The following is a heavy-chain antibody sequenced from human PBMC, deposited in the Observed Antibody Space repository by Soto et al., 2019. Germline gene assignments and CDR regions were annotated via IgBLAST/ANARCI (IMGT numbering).Heavy chain of an antibody. D-gene: IGHD6-13*01. CDR1: GYTFTGYY. CDR3: ARGQPIAAAGADAFDI. V-gene: IGHV1-2*04. Sequence: QVQLVQSGAEVKKPGASVKVSCKASGYTFTGYYMHWVRQAPGQGLEWMGWINPNSGGTNYAQKFQGWVTMTRDTHISTAYMELSRLRSDDTAVYYCARGQPIAAAGADAFDIWGQGTMVTVSS. J-gene: IGHJ3*02. CDR2: INPNSGGT.